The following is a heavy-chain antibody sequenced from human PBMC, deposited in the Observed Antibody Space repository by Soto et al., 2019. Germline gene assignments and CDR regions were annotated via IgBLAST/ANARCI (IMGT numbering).Heavy chain of an antibody. D-gene: IGHD3-22*01. Sequence: PGGSLRLSCAASGFTFSNAWMSWVRQAPGKGLEWVGRIKSKTDGGTTDYAAPVKGRFTISRDDSKNTLYLQMNSLKTEDTAVYYCTTDRPIVVGANARTRFDPWGQGTLVTVSS. V-gene: IGHV3-15*01. CDR3: TTDRPIVVGANARTRFDP. J-gene: IGHJ5*02. CDR2: IKSKTDGGTT. CDR1: GFTFSNAW.